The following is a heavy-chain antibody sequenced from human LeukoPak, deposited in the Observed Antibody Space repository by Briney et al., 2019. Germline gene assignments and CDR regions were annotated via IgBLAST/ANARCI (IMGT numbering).Heavy chain of an antibody. CDR3: ARAGYTISSYRFDY. CDR1: GGSINSYW. J-gene: IGHJ4*02. Sequence: SETLSLTCTVSGGSINSYWWSWIRQPAGKGLEFIGRIYTTGMTNYNPSLKSRVSMSVDTSKNQFSLELRSVTAADTAVYFCARAGYTISSYRFDYWGQGALVTVSS. V-gene: IGHV4-4*07. D-gene: IGHD3-16*02. CDR2: IYTTGMT.